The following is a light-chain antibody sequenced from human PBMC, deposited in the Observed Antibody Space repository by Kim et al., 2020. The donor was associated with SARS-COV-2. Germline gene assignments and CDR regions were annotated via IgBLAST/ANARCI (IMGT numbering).Light chain of an antibody. CDR3: QQYNSYWT. J-gene: IGKJ1*01. V-gene: IGKV1-5*03. CDR1: QILSTW. Sequence: SAPVGHRVTITCRASQILSTWLAWYQQKAGKAPKVLIYKASSLESGVPSRFSGSGSGTEFTLTISSLQPDDFATYYCQQYNSYWTFGQGTKVDIK. CDR2: KAS.